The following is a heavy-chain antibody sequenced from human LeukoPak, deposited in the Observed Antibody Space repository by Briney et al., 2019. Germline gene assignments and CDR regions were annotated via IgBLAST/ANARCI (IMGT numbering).Heavy chain of an antibody. J-gene: IGHJ5*02. D-gene: IGHD3-10*01. CDR3: VRGSSGTVVRGVSWAWFDP. Sequence: QPGGSLRLSCAASGFTFSSYAMHWVRQAPGKGLEYVSAISSNGGSTYYANSVKGRFTISRDNSKNTLYLQMGSLRAEDMAVYYCVRGSSGTVVRGVSWAWFDPWGQGTLVTVSS. V-gene: IGHV3-64*01. CDR1: GFTFSSYA. CDR2: ISSNGGST.